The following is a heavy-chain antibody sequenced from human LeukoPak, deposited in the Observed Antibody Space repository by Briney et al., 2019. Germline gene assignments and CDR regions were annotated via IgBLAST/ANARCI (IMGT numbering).Heavy chain of an antibody. CDR1: GFTFSSYA. V-gene: IGHV3-30-3*01. Sequence: PGGSLRLSCAASGFTFSSYAMHWVRQAPGKGLEWVAVISYDGSNKYYADSVKGRFTISRDNSKNTLYLQMNSLRAEDTAVYYCARDLRPGVGELLVYYWGQGTLVTVSS. CDR3: ARDLRPGVGELLVYY. J-gene: IGHJ4*02. CDR2: ISYDGSNK. D-gene: IGHD2-21*02.